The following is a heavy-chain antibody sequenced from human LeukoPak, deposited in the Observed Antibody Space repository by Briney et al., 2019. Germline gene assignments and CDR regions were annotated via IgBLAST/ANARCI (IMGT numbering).Heavy chain of an antibody. J-gene: IGHJ5*02. CDR1: GGSISSYY. CDR2: ISYSGST. Sequence: SETLSLTCTVSGGSISSYYWSWIRQSPGKGLEWIGYISYSGSTYYNPSLKSRVTISADTSKNQFSLKLSSVTAADTAVYYCARGSYYYDSSGYLNWFDPWGQGTLVTVSS. CDR3: ARGSYYYDSSGYLNWFDP. D-gene: IGHD3-22*01. V-gene: IGHV4-59*08.